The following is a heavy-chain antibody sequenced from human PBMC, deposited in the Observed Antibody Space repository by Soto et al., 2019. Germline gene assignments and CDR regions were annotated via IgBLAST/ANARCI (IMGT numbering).Heavy chain of an antibody. Sequence: GSLRLSCAVSGFTFSSYAMSWVRQAPGKGLEWVSAISGSGGSTYYADSVKGRFTISRDNSKNTLYLQMNSLRAEDTAVYYCAKVKNSKTYYYYYGMDVWGQGTTVTVSS. D-gene: IGHD1-7*01. CDR2: ISGSGGST. V-gene: IGHV3-23*01. CDR1: GFTFSSYA. CDR3: AKVKNSKTYYYYYGMDV. J-gene: IGHJ6*02.